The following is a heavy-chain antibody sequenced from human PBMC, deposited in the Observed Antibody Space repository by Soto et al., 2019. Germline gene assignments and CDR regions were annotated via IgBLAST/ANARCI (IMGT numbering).Heavy chain of an antibody. CDR3: ATPLGY. V-gene: IGHV3-23*05. CDR2: LYSSGST. J-gene: IGHJ4*02. Sequence: GGSLRLSCAASGFTFSSYAMSWVRQAPGKGLEWISVLYSSGSTYYADSVKGRFTISKDNSKNTLFLQMNSLRAEDTAIYYCATPLGYWGQGTLVTVSS. CDR1: GFTFSSYA.